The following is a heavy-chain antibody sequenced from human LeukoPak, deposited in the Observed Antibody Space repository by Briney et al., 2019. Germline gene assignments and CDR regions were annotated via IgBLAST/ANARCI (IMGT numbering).Heavy chain of an antibody. CDR2: IYTSGST. Sequence: ASETLSLTCTVSGGSISSGSYYWSWIRQPAGKGLEWIGRIYTSGSTNYNPSPKSRVTISVDTSKNQFSLKLSSVTAADTAVYYCAREEDYGDFQHWGQGTLVTVSS. CDR3: AREEDYGDFQH. D-gene: IGHD4-17*01. J-gene: IGHJ1*01. CDR1: GGSISSGSYY. V-gene: IGHV4-61*02.